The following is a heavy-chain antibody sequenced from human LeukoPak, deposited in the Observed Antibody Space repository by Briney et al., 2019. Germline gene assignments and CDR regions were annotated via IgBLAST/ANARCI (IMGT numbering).Heavy chain of an antibody. CDR1: GGSISSGSYY. J-gene: IGHJ5*02. V-gene: IGHV4-61*02. Sequence: SETLSLTCTVSGGSISSGSYYWSWIRQPAGKGLEWIGRIYTSGSTNYNPSLKSRVTISVDTSKNQFSLKLSSVTAADTAVYYCARSLMITFGGVSNFDPWGQGTLVTVSS. CDR2: IYTSGST. D-gene: IGHD3-16*01. CDR3: ARSLMITFGGVSNFDP.